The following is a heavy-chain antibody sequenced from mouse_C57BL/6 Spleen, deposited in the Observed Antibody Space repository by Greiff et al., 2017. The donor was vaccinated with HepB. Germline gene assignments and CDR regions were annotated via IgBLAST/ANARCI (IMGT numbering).Heavy chain of an antibody. Sequence: VKVQQSGPELVKPGASVKISCKASGYAFSSSWMNWVKQRPGKGLEWIGRIYPGDGDTNYNGKFKGKATLTADKSSSTAYMQLSSLTSEDSAVYFCARSSSSFDYWGQGTTLTVSS. D-gene: IGHD1-1*01. CDR1: GYAFSSSW. V-gene: IGHV1-82*01. CDR3: ARSSSSFDY. CDR2: IYPGDGDT. J-gene: IGHJ2*01.